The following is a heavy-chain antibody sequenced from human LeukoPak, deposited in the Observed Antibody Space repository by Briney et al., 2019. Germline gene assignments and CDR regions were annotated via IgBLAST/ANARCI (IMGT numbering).Heavy chain of an antibody. CDR2: MNPDSTNT. V-gene: IGHV1-8*01. CDR3: ARVPSLGYCSGGSCYRFDH. CDR1: GYTFASYD. Sequence: ASVTVSCKASGYTFASYDINWVRQAPGQGLEWMGWMNPDSTNTGYAQKFQGRVTMTRDTSMSTAYMELSSLTSEDTAVYYCARVPSLGYCSGGSCYRFDHWGQGTLVAVSS. D-gene: IGHD2-15*01. J-gene: IGHJ4*02.